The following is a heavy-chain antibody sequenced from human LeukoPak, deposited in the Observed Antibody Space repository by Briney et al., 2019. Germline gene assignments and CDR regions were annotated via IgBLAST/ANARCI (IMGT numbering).Heavy chain of an antibody. CDR1: GFTFSSYA. Sequence: GGSLRLSCAASGFTFSSYAMSWVRQAPGKGLEWVSAISGSGGSTYYADSVRGRFTISRDNSKNTLYLQMNSLRAEDTAVYYCAKDQYDSSIFDYWGQGTLVTVSS. CDR2: ISGSGGST. V-gene: IGHV3-23*01. J-gene: IGHJ4*02. CDR3: AKDQYDSSIFDY. D-gene: IGHD3-22*01.